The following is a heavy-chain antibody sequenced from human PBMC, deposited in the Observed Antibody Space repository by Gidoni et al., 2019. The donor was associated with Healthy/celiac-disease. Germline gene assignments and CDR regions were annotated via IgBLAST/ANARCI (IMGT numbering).Heavy chain of an antibody. CDR1: GYTFTSYG. CDR2: ISAYNGNK. D-gene: IGHD1-26*01. V-gene: IGHV1-18*04. CDR3: ARDGKLDDY. J-gene: IGHJ4*02. Sequence: VKVSCKASGYTFTSYGISWVRQEHGQGLEWMGWISAYNGNKNYAQKLQGRVTMTTETSTSTAYMELRSLRSDDPAVYYCARDGKLDDYWGQGTLVTVSS.